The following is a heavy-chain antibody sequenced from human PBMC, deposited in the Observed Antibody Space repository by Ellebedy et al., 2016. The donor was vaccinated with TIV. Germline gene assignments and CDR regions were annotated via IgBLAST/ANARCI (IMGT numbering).Heavy chain of an antibody. V-gene: IGHV3-23*01. D-gene: IGHD6-13*01. CDR3: AKAPYSLGWYSGADY. CDR2: VSGSGEST. Sequence: PGGSLRLSCAASGFTFSDYAMSWFRQAPGKGLEWVSAVSGSGESTYFADSVQGRFTISRDNSKKTLYLQMNSLRAEDTALYYCAKAPYSLGWYSGADYWGQGTLVTVSS. J-gene: IGHJ4*02. CDR1: GFTFSDYA.